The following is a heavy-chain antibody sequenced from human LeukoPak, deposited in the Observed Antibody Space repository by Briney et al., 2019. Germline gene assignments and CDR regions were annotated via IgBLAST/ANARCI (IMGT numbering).Heavy chain of an antibody. Sequence: ASVKVSCQASGYTFTSYGISWVRQAPGQGLEWMGWISAYNGNTNYAQKLQGRVTMTTDTSTSTAYMELRSLRSDDTAVYYCARDGLVRGSSRWYEEGYFDYWGQGTLVTVSS. J-gene: IGHJ4*02. V-gene: IGHV1-18*01. CDR3: ARDGLVRGSSRWYEEGYFDY. CDR2: ISAYNGNT. D-gene: IGHD6-19*01. CDR1: GYTFTSYG.